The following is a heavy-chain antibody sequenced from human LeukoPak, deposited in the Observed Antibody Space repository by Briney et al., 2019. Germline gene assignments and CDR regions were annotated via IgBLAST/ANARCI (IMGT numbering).Heavy chain of an antibody. D-gene: IGHD1-7*01. Sequence: PGGSLRLSCAASGFTFSEYWMHWFRQGPGGGLVWVSHIKSDGTLTTYTDSVEGRFTMSRDNAKNTVYLQMNYLRAEDSGVYYCARDLHWNSADFWGQGTLVTVSS. CDR1: GFTFSEYW. V-gene: IGHV3-74*01. CDR2: IKSDGTLT. CDR3: ARDLHWNSADF. J-gene: IGHJ4*02.